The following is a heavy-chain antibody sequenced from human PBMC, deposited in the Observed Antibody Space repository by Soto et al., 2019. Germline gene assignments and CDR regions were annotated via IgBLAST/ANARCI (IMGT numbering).Heavy chain of an antibody. J-gene: IGHJ4*02. CDR2: ISYDGSNK. V-gene: IGHV3-30*18. Sequence: QVQLVESGGGVVQPGRSLRLSCAASGFTFSSYGMHWVRQAPGKGLEWVAVISYDGSNKYYADSVKGRFTISRDNSKNTLYLQMNSLRAEDTAVYYCAKEGQGRGFDYWGQGTLVTVSS. CDR3: AKEGQGRGFDY. CDR1: GFTFSSYG.